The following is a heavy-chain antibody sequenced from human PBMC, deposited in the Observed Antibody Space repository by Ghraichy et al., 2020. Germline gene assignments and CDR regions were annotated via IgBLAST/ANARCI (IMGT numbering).Heavy chain of an antibody. V-gene: IGHV3-23*01. D-gene: IGHD3/OR15-3a*01. CDR3: AKYLDPWSGKGVFDY. CDR2: ISGSAGNT. J-gene: IGHJ4*02. Sequence: LTCAASGFTFSSYAMTWVRQAPGKGLEWVSSISGSAGNTYYADSVKGRFTISRDNSKNTLYLQMNSLRAEDTAVYSCAKYLDPWSGKGVFDYWGQGTLVTVSS. CDR1: GFTFSSYA.